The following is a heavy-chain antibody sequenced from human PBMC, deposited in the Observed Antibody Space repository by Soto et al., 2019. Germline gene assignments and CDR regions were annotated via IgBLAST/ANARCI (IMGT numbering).Heavy chain of an antibody. J-gene: IGHJ6*02. D-gene: IGHD6-6*01. CDR3: ARDYLAVRPGHCSAMEV. CDR2: IFQSGVT. V-gene: IGHV4-4*02. Sequence: QVQLQESGPGLVEPSGTLSLTCAVSGASISSSNWWSWVRQSPGKGLEWTGEIFQSGVTSYNPSLKSRVIISVDKSKNPFSMRLTSVNASDTAVYFCARDYLAVRPGHCSAMEVWGQGTKVIVSS. CDR1: GASISSSNW.